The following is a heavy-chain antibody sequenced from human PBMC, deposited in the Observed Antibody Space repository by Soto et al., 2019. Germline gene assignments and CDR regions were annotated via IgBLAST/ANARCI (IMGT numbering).Heavy chain of an antibody. J-gene: IGHJ6*04. V-gene: IGHV1-18*01. Sequence: QVQLVQSGDEVKKPGASVKVSCKASGYIFVNYGIAWVRQAPGQGLEWMGWISPYTGNTHSATKIQGRLTMPTDTSTRTAYMDLGSLTSDDTAVYYCVMVDNYVTPTPQDVWGKGTTVTVSS. CDR1: GYIFVNYG. CDR2: ISPYTGNT. D-gene: IGHD3-16*01. CDR3: VMVDNYVTPTPQDV.